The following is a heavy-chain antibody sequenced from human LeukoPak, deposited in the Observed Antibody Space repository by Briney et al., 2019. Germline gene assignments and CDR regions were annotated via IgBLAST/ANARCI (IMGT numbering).Heavy chain of an antibody. CDR1: GFTFSSYW. CDR2: ISSSRGTI. J-gene: IGHJ4*02. CDR3: ARPGQLARHYFDF. V-gene: IGHV3-48*04. Sequence: GGSLRLSCAASGFTFSSYWMNWVRQAPGEGLQWVSEISSSRGTIYYAESVKGRFTISRDNAKNSLYLQMNSLRVEDTAVYYCARPGQLARHYFDFWGQGTLVTVSS. D-gene: IGHD6-13*01.